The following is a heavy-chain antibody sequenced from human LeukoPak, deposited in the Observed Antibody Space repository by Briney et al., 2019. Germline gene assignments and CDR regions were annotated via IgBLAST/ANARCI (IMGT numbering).Heavy chain of an antibody. V-gene: IGHV1-2*02. J-gene: IGHJ5*02. CDR2: INPNSGGT. Sequence: GASVKVSFKASGYTFTGYYMHWVRQAPGQGLEWMGWINPNSGGTNYAQKVQGRVTMTRDTSISTAYMELSRLRSDDTAVYYCARGDSRRAKFDPWGQGTLVTVSS. CDR1: GYTFTGYY. D-gene: IGHD5-12*01. CDR3: ARGDSRRAKFDP.